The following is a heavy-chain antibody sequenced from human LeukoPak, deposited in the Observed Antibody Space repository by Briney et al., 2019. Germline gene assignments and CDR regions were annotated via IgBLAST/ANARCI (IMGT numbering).Heavy chain of an antibody. D-gene: IGHD4-17*01. CDR2: ISWNSGSI. CDR1: GFTFDDCA. J-gene: IGHJ4*02. V-gene: IGHV3-9*01. CDR3: ARDTLTTLDY. Sequence: GRSLRLSCAASGFTFDDCAMHWVRQAPGKGLEWVSGISWNSGSIGYADSVKGRFTISRDNAKNSLFLQMNSLRADDTAVYYCARDTLTTLDYWGQGTLVTVSS.